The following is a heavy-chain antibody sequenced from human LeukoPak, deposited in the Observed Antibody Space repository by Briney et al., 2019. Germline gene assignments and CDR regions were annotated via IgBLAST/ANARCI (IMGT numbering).Heavy chain of an antibody. CDR1: GYSFTTYW. D-gene: IGHD2-2*01. CDR3: ARLSAMSIGRGGDC. J-gene: IGHJ4*02. V-gene: IGHV5-51*01. Sequence: GESLKISCKASGYSFTTYWIGWVRQMPGKGLEWMGIIYPGDSDVRYSPSFQGQVTISVDKSISTAYLQWSSLEASDTAVYYCARLSAMSIGRGGDCWGQGTLVTVSP. CDR2: IYPGDSDV.